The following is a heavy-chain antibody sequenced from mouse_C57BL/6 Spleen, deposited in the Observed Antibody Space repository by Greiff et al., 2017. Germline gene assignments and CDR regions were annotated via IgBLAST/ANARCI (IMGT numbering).Heavy chain of an antibody. CDR2: ISPEDGDT. V-gene: IGHV1-82*01. Sequence: QVQLQQSGPELVKPGASVKISCKASGYAISSSWLNWVKQRPGKCLEWIGRISPEDGDTNDNGKFKGKATMTADKSSSTAYMQLSSLTSEDSAVYFCAREDYGYKGYWGQGTTLTVSS. CDR3: AREDYGYKGY. CDR1: GYAISSSW. J-gene: IGHJ2*01. D-gene: IGHD2-2*01.